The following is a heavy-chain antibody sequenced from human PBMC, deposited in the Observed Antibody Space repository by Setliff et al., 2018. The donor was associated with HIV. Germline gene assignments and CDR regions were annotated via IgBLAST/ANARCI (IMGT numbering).Heavy chain of an antibody. CDR3: ARLDCSSSSGFVDY. CDR1: GVSISTYC. CDR2: IYTSGST. D-gene: IGHD2-2*01. V-gene: IGHV4-4*09. Sequence: TCTVSGVSISTYCWIWIRQPPGKGLEWIGNIYTSGSTNYNPSLKSRVTISVDTSKNQFSLKLSSVTAADTAVYYCARLDCSSSSGFVDYWGQGTLVTVSS. J-gene: IGHJ4*02.